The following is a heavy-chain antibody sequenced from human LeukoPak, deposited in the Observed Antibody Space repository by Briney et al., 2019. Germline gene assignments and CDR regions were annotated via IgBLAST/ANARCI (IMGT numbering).Heavy chain of an antibody. V-gene: IGHV4-59*02. D-gene: IGHD2-2*02. J-gene: IGHJ5*01. CDR2: IFHIGIT. Sequence: SGTLSLTCTVSVGSVTKYFWHWIRQAPGRGVEWIGFIFHIGITNYNPYLKSGVTRPVHTSKNQFSLKLTSVTAADTAVYFCARDLFPINWFESWGQGTLVTVSS. CDR3: ARDLFPINWFES. CDR1: VGSVTKYF.